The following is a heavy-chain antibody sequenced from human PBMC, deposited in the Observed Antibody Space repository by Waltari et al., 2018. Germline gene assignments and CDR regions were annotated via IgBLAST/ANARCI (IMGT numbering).Heavy chain of an antibody. CDR2: IISSGSTI. J-gene: IGHJ4*02. CDR3: ATSGYSYGSLGY. D-gene: IGHD5-18*01. CDR1: GFTFSSYE. Sequence: EVQLVESGGGLVQPGGSLRLSCQASGFTFSSYEQKWVRQAPGKGLEWVSYIISSGSTIYYADSVKGRFTISRDNAKNSLYLQMNSLRAEDTAVDYWATSGYSYGSLGYWGQGTLVTVSS. V-gene: IGHV3-48*03.